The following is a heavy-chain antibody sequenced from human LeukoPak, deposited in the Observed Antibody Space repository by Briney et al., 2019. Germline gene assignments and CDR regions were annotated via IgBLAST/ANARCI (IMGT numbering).Heavy chain of an antibody. CDR1: GFTFSNAW. D-gene: IGHD3-10*01. CDR3: TTGPFDYYGSASYLANGMDA. J-gene: IGHJ6*02. Sequence: GGSLRLSCAASGFTFSNAWMSWVRQAPGKGLEWVGRIKSKTDGGTTDYTAPVKGRFTMSRDDSKNTLYLQMNSLKTEDTAVYYCTTGPFDYYGSASYLANGMDAWGQGTTVTVSS. V-gene: IGHV3-15*01. CDR2: IKSKTDGGTT.